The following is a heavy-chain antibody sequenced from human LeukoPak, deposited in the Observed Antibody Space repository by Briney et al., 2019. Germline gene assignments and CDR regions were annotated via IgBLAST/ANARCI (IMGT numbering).Heavy chain of an antibody. CDR3: ARSEGGSENY. J-gene: IGHJ4*02. V-gene: IGHV3-21*01. CDR1: GFIFNSYG. Sequence: GGSLRLPCEASGFIFNSYGMNWVRQAPGRGLEWVSSISSTGSYIFYADSVKGRFTISRDDAKNSVYLQMNTLRAEDTGIYYCARSEGGSENYWGQGILVAVSS. CDR2: ISSTGSYI. D-gene: IGHD1-26*01.